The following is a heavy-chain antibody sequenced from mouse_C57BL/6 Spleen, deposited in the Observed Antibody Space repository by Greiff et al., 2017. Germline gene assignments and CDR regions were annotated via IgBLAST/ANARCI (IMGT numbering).Heavy chain of an antibody. CDR2: IYPRSGNT. CDR3: ARGEGLLRYFDY. CDR1: GYTFTSYG. Sequence: VKLVESGAELARPGASVKLSCKASGYTFTSYGISWVKQRTGQGLEWIGEIYPRSGNTYYNEKFKGKATLTADKSSSTAYMELRSLTSEDSAVYFCARGEGLLRYFDYWGQGTTLTVSS. J-gene: IGHJ2*01. V-gene: IGHV1-81*01. D-gene: IGHD1-1*01.